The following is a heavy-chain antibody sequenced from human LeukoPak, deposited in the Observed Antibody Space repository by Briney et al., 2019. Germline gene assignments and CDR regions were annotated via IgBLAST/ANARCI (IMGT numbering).Heavy chain of an antibody. J-gene: IGHJ6*02. CDR3: AREFTMVRGVIPKYDYYYGMDV. CDR1: GYTFTGYY. Sequence: ASVNVSCKASGYTFTGYYMHWVRQAPGQGLEWMGWINPNSGGTNYAQKFQGRVTMTRDTSISTAYMELSRLRSDDTAVYYCAREFTMVRGVIPKYDYYYGMDVWGQGTTVTVSS. V-gene: IGHV1-2*02. CDR2: INPNSGGT. D-gene: IGHD3-10*01.